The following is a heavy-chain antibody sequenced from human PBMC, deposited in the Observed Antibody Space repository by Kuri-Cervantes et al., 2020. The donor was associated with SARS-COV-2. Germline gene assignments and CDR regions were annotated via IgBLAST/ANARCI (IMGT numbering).Heavy chain of an antibody. CDR2: IYWDDDK. Sequence: SGPTLVKPTPTLTMTCTFSGFSLSTNGVGVGWIRQPPGKALEWLALIYWDDDKRYGPSLKSRLTIIKDTSKNQVVLTMTNMDPVDTATYYRARVTGTTSCQYCYFDYWGQGTLGTVSS. D-gene: IGHD1-7*01. V-gene: IGHV2-5*05. CDR1: GFSLSTNGVG. CDR3: ARVTGTTSCQYCYFDY. J-gene: IGHJ4*02.